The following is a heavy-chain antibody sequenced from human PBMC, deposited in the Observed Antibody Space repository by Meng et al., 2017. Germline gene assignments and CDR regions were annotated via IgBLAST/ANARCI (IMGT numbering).Heavy chain of an antibody. CDR1: GFTFSSYG. D-gene: IGHD6-13*01. CDR2: IWYDGSNK. CDR3: AREGANLHSSSWYLGWFDP. Sequence: GESLKISCAASGFTFSSYGMHWVRQAPGKGLEWVAVIWYDGSNKYYADSVKGRFTISRDNSKNTLYLQMNSLRAEDTAVYYCAREGANLHSSSWYLGWFDPWGQGTLVTVYS. J-gene: IGHJ5*02. V-gene: IGHV3-33*08.